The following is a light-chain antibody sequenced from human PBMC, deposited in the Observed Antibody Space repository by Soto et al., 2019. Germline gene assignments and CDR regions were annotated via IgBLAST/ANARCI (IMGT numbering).Light chain of an antibody. CDR2: GAS. J-gene: IGKJ5*01. CDR3: QQYGSSPPIT. V-gene: IGKV3-20*01. Sequence: EIVLTQSPGTLSLSPGERATLSCRASQSVSSSYLAWYQQKPGQAPRLLIYGASSRATGIPDRFSGSGSGTECTLTISRLEPEDFAVYYCQQYGSSPPITFGQGKRLEIK. CDR1: QSVSSSY.